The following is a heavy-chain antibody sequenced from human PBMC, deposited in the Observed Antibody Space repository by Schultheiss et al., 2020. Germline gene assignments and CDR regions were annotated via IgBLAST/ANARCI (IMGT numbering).Heavy chain of an antibody. V-gene: IGHV4-59*08. CDR3: ASHRYYYDSSGYYFDY. J-gene: IGHJ4*02. Sequence: SETLSLTCTVSGGSISSYYWSWIRQPPGKGLEWIGYIYYSGSTNYNPSLKSRVTISVDTSKNQFSLKLSSVTAADTAVYYCASHRYYYDSSGYYFDYWGQGNLVTVCS. CDR1: GGSISSYY. D-gene: IGHD3-22*01. CDR2: IYYSGST.